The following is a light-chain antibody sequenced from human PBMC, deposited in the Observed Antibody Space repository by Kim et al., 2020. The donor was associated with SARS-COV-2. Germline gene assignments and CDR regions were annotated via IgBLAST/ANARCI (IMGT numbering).Light chain of an antibody. Sequence: SASPGQTAGITCSGAKLGQKQASWDTQKPRQSPVLVIYQDSKRPTGIPEPFSGSISGNTATLTISGTQAMNASDYFCQAWDSSTVVFGVGTNVTVL. J-gene: IGLJ2*01. V-gene: IGLV3-1*01. CDR2: QDS. CDR1: KLGQKQ. CDR3: QAWDSSTVV.